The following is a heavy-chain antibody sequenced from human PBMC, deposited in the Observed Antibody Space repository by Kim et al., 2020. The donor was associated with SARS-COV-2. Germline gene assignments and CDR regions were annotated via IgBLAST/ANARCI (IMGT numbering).Heavy chain of an antibody. CDR3: AREGDTEFFDY. Sequence: SETLSLTCTVSGGSISSSSYYWGWIRQPPGKGLEWIGSIYYSGSTYYNPSLKSRVTISVDTSKNQFSLKLSSVTAADTAVYYCAREGDTEFFDYWGQGTLVTVSS. J-gene: IGHJ4*02. D-gene: IGHD5-18*01. CDR1: GGSISSSSYY. V-gene: IGHV4-39*07. CDR2: IYYSGST.